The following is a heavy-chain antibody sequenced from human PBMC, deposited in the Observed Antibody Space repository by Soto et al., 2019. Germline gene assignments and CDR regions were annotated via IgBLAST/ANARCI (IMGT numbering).Heavy chain of an antibody. J-gene: IGHJ4*02. CDR1: GYTFTSYD. V-gene: IGHV1-8*01. Sequence: VASVKVSCKASGYTFTSYDINWVRQATGQGLEWMGWMNPNSGNTGYAQKFQGRVTMTRNTSISTAYMELSSLRSEDTAVYYCARLELELLGIDYWGQGTLVTVSS. CDR3: ARLELELLGIDY. CDR2: MNPNSGNT. D-gene: IGHD1-7*01.